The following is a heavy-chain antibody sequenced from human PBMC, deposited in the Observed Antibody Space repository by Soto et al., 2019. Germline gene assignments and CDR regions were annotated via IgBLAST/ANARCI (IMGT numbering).Heavy chain of an antibody. Sequence: QITLKESGPPLVKPTQTLTLTCTFSGFSLSTSGVGVGWIRQPPGKALEWLALIYWDDDKRYSPSLKSRLTITKDTSKNQVVLTMTNMDPVDTATYYCAHFLDTVTTYWYFDLWGRGTLVTVSS. D-gene: IGHD4-17*01. CDR3: AHFLDTVTTYWYFDL. CDR1: GFSLSTSGVG. J-gene: IGHJ2*01. CDR2: IYWDDDK. V-gene: IGHV2-5*02.